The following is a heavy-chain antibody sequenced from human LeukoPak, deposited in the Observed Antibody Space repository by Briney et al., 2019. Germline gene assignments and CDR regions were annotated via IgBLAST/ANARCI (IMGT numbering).Heavy chain of an antibody. D-gene: IGHD2-2*01. V-gene: IGHV3-21*01. J-gene: IGHJ4*02. CDR1: GFTFSSYT. Sequence: GGSLRLSCAASGFTFSSYTMSWVRQAPGKGLEWISSISSSSSYTYYADPAKGRFTISRDNTKRSLVLQMNSLRAEDTAVYYCVRAHGTYAPLGYWGQGILVTVSS. CDR2: ISSSSSYT. CDR3: VRAHGTYAPLGY.